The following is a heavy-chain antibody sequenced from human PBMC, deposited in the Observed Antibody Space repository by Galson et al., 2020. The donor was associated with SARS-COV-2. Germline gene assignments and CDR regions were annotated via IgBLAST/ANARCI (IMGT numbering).Heavy chain of an antibody. CDR1: GGSISSGGYY. D-gene: IGHD6-19*01. J-gene: IGHJ2*01. V-gene: IGHV4-31*03. CDR2: IYYSGST. Sequence: SETLCLTCTVSGGSISSGGYYWSWIRQHPGKGLEWIGYIYYSGSTYYNPSLKSRVTISVDTSKNQFSLKLSSVTAADTAVYYCARVIAVAGHWYFDLWGRGTLVTVSS. CDR3: ARVIAVAGHWYFDL.